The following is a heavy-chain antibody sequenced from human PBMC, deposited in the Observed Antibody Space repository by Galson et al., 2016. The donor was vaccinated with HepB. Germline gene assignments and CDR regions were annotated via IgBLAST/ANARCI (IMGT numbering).Heavy chain of an antibody. CDR1: GVSISSTTYY. CDR2: IYYSGTT. Sequence: SETLSLTCTVSGVSISSTTYYWGWIRQPPGRGLEWVGTIYYSGTTYYNPSLKSRVIISLDMSKNQFSLEMSSVTAADTAVYYCARDGGKLTGIRWFDPWGQGTLVIVSS. J-gene: IGHJ5*02. CDR3: ARDGGKLTGIRWFDP. D-gene: IGHD7-27*01. V-gene: IGHV4-39*07.